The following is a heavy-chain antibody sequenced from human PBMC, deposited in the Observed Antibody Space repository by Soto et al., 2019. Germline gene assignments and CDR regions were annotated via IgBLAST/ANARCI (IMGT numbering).Heavy chain of an antibody. Sequence: QVQLVQSGAEVKKPGSSVKVSCKASGGTFSSYAISWVRQAPGQGLEWMGGIIPIFGTANYAQKFQGRVTITADKSTSTDYMELSSLRSEDTAVYYCARAGDSSSWYDFYYYYGMDVWGQGTTVTVSS. J-gene: IGHJ6*02. CDR2: IIPIFGTA. D-gene: IGHD6-13*01. V-gene: IGHV1-69*06. CDR1: GGTFSSYA. CDR3: ARAGDSSSWYDFYYYYGMDV.